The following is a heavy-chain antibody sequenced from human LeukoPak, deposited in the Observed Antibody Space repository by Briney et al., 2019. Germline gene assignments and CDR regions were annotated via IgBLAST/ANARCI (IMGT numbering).Heavy chain of an antibody. CDR2: ISSSSSYI. V-gene: IGHV3-21*01. Sequence: SGGSLRLSCAASGFTFSSYSMNWVRQAPGKGLEWVSSISSSSSYIYYADSVKGRFTISRDNAKNSPYLQMNSLRAEDTAVYYCARFTDTAMVTSYYGMDVWGQGTTVTVSS. CDR1: GFTFSSYS. D-gene: IGHD5-18*01. CDR3: ARFTDTAMVTSYYGMDV. J-gene: IGHJ6*02.